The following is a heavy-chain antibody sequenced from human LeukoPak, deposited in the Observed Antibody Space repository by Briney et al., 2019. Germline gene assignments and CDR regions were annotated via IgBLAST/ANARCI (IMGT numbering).Heavy chain of an antibody. CDR3: ARDRRDGYASFDY. V-gene: IGHV3-21*01. Sequence: PGGSLRLSCAASGFTFSSYSMNWVRQAPEKGLEWVSSISSSSSYIYYADSVKGRFTISRDNAKNSLYLQMNSLRAEDTAVYYCARDRRDGYASFDYWGQGTLVTVSS. CDR1: GFTFSSYS. D-gene: IGHD5-24*01. CDR2: ISSSSSYI. J-gene: IGHJ4*02.